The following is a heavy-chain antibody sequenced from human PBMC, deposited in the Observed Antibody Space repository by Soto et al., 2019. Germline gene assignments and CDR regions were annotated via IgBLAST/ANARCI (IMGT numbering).Heavy chain of an antibody. V-gene: IGHV4-39*01. CDR1: GGSISSSSYY. D-gene: IGHD3-10*01. CDR2: IYYSGST. J-gene: IGHJ4*02. CDR3: ARHLRITMVRGVIPPDY. Sequence: SQTLSLTCTVSGGSISSSSYYWGWIRQPPGKGLEWIGSIYYSGSTYYNPSLKSRVTISVDTSKNQFSLKLSSVTAADTAVYYCARHLRITMVRGVIPPDYWGQGTLVTVSS.